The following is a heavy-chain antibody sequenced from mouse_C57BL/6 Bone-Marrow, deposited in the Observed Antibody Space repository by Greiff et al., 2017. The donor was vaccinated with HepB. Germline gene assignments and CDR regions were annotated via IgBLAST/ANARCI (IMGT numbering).Heavy chain of an antibody. Sequence: QVHVKQPGAELVKPGASVKMSCKASGYTFTSYWITWVKQRPGQGLEWIGDIYPGSGSTNYNEKFKSKATLTVDTSSSTAYMQLSSLTSEDSAVYYCFITRDGPTTREYWGQGTTLTVSS. CDR2: IYPGSGST. V-gene: IGHV1-55*01. CDR3: FITRDGPTTREY. D-gene: IGHD1-1*01. J-gene: IGHJ2*01. CDR1: GYTFTSYW.